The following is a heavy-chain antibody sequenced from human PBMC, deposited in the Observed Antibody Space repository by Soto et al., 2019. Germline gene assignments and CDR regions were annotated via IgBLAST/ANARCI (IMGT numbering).Heavy chain of an antibody. V-gene: IGHV1-69*06. CDR3: ARGWETVGATTPFAY. D-gene: IGHD1-26*01. CDR1: GGIFSNYV. Sequence: QVQLVQSGAEVKKPGSSVKVSCKASGGIFSNYVITWVRQAPGQGLEWMGGIIPIFGKANYAQKFQGRVTITADKSTSTAYMELSSLRSEDTAVYYCARGWETVGATTPFAYWGQGTLVTVSS. CDR2: IIPIFGKA. J-gene: IGHJ4*02.